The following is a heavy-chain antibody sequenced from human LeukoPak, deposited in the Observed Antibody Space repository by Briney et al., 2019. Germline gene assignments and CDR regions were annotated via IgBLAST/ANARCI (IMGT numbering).Heavy chain of an antibody. CDR2: TYYRSKWYN. CDR3: ARSQHWGYDY. V-gene: IGHV6-1*01. Sequence: SQTLSLTSAISGDSVSSNTVGWHWIRQSPSRGLEWLGRTYYRSKWYNDYATSVKGRITINSDTSKNQFSLQLNSVTPEDTAVYYCARSQHWGYDYWGQGTLVTVSS. CDR1: GDSVSSNTVG. J-gene: IGHJ4*02. D-gene: IGHD7-27*01.